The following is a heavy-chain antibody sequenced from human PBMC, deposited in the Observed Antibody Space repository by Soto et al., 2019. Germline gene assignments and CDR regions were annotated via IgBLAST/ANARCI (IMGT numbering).Heavy chain of an antibody. Sequence: XETLWLTCAVSGGSISSSNWWSWVRQPPGKGLEWIGEIYHSGSTNYNPSLKSRVTISVDKSKNQFSLKLSSVTAADTAVYYCARMVRGVISWFDPWAQRTLVTVSS. D-gene: IGHD3-10*01. CDR1: GGSISSSNW. CDR3: ARMVRGVISWFDP. J-gene: IGHJ5*02. CDR2: IYHSGST. V-gene: IGHV4-4*02.